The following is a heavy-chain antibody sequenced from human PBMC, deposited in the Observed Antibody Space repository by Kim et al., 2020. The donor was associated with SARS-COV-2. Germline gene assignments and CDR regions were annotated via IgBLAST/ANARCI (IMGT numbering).Heavy chain of an antibody. J-gene: IGHJ4*01. CDR1: GFTFNNFG. CDR3: ARWDGGFD. D-gene: IGHD2-15*01. V-gene: IGHV3-30*03. CDR2: ISDVGSIK. Sequence: GGSLRLSCAASGFTFNNFGMHWVRQAPGKGLEWLATISDVGSIKDNQDSLRGRFTISRDSSKNTLYLQMNSLRAEDMALYYCARWDGGFD.